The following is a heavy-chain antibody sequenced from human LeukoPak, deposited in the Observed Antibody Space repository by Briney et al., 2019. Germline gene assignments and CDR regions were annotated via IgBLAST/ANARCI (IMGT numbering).Heavy chain of an antibody. J-gene: IGHJ4*02. Sequence: SETLSLTCTVSGVSVSSGDYYWSWIRQPPGKGLEWIGYIYNSGSTYYNPSLKSRLTISEDTSKNQFSLKLSSVTAADTAVYFCARDRDSGSGSSPYWGQGTLVTVSS. CDR3: ARDRDSGSGSSPY. CDR1: GVSVSSGDYY. CDR2: IYNSGST. V-gene: IGHV4-30-4*01. D-gene: IGHD3-10*01.